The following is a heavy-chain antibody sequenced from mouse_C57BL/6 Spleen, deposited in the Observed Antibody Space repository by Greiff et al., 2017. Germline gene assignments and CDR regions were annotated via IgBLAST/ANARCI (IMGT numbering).Heavy chain of an antibody. CDR1: GFTFSSYA. J-gene: IGHJ4*01. Sequence: EVKLMESGGGLVKPGGSLKLSCAASGFTFSSYAMSWVRQTPEKRLEWVATISDGGSYTYYPDNVKGRFTISRDNAKNNLYQQMSHLKSEDTAMYYCARGRGLRYAMDYWGQGTSVTVSS. V-gene: IGHV5-4*03. CDR2: ISDGGSYT. D-gene: IGHD2-4*01. CDR3: ARGRGLRYAMDY.